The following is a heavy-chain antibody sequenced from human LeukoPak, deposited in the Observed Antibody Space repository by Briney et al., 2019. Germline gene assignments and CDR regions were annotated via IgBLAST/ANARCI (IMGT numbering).Heavy chain of an antibody. V-gene: IGHV3-15*01. CDR3: TSQTYYDFWSGYRDDAFDI. CDR1: GFTFSNAW. Sequence: GGSLRLSCAASGFTFSNAWMSWVRQAPGKGLEWVGRIKSKTDGGTTDYAAPVKGRFTISRDSTKNTLYLQMNSLKTEDTAVYYCTSQTYYDFWSGYRDDAFDIWGQGTMVTVSS. J-gene: IGHJ3*02. CDR2: IKSKTDGGTT. D-gene: IGHD3-3*01.